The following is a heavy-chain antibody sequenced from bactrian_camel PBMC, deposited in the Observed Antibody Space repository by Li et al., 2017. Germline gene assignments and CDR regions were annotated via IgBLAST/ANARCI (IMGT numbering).Heavy chain of an antibody. Sequence: HVQLVESGGGSVQAGGSLRLSCVASGFPASGYCMGWFRQAPGKEREGVAGICYDGDTAYAGSVKGRFTISKDSAKNTVNLQINSLTPEDSGTYLCAGRDSRSFYGESWNDPFRYRYWGQGTQVTVS. CDR2: ICYDGDT. CDR3: AGRDSRSFYGESWNDPFRYRY. V-gene: IGHV3S55*01. J-gene: IGHJ4*01. D-gene: IGHD2*01. CDR1: GFPASGYC.